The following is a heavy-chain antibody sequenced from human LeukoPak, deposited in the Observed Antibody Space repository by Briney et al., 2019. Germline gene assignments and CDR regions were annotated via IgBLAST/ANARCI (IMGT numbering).Heavy chain of an antibody. D-gene: IGHD3-10*01. V-gene: IGHV3-30*04. CDR3: AKVNERKYYYGSGSYLSPDYYYYYMDV. Sequence: GGSLRLSCAASGFTFSSYVMHWVRQAPGKGLEWVAIISYDGSNEYYADSVKGRFTISRDNSKNTLYLQMNSLRAEDTAVYYCAKVNERKYYYGSGSYLSPDYYYYYMDVWGKGTTVTISS. CDR2: ISYDGSNE. CDR1: GFTFSSYV. J-gene: IGHJ6*03.